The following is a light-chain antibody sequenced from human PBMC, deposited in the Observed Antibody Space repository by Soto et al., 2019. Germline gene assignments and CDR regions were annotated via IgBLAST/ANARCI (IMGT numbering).Light chain of an antibody. Sequence: DIPMNQSPSTLSASVGDRVTITCRASQSIRRWLAWYQQKPGKAPKLLVYDASYLGSGVPSRFSGSGSGTEFTITISSLQPDDFATYACQQYKLHRTVGQGTKGDTK. CDR1: QSIRRW. CDR2: DAS. J-gene: IGKJ1*01. V-gene: IGKV1-5*01. CDR3: QQYKLHRT.